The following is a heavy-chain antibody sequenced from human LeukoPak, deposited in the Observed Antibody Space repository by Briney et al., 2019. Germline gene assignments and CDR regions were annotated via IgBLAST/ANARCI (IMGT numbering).Heavy chain of an antibody. V-gene: IGHV1-18*01. CDR3: ARDEWGLDYYDSSGYFDY. CDR2: ISAYNGNT. D-gene: IGHD3-22*01. Sequence: ASVKVSCKASGYTSTSYGISWVRQAPGQGLEWMGWISAYNGNTNYAQKLQGRVTMTTDTSTSTAYMELRSLRSDDTAVYYCARDEWGLDYYDSSGYFDYWGQGTLVTVSS. J-gene: IGHJ4*02. CDR1: GYTSTSYG.